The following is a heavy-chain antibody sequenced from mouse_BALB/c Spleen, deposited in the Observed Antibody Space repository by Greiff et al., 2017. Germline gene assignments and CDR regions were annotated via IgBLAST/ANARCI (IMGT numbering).Heavy chain of an antibody. V-gene: IGHV5-17*02. CDR1: GFTFSSFG. CDR3: ARDREYAMDY. CDR2: ISSGSSTI. D-gene: IGHD3-2*01. J-gene: IGHJ4*01. Sequence: EVMLVESGGGLVQPGGSRKLSCAASGFTFSSFGMHWVRQAPEKGLEWVAYISSGSSTIYYADTVKGRFTISRDNPKNTLFLQMTSLRSEDTAMYYCARDREYAMDYWGQGTSVTVSS.